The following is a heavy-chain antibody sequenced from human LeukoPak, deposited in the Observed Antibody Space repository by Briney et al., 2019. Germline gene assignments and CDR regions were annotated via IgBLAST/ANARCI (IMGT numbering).Heavy chain of an antibody. D-gene: IGHD1-7*01. CDR3: TTDLDGTTGYYYYYYMDV. V-gene: IGHV3-15*01. CDR1: GFTFSNAW. Sequence: GGSLRLSCAASGFTFSNAWMSWVRQAPGKGLEWVGRIKSKIDGGITDYAAPVKGRFTISRDDSKNTLYLQMNSLKTEDTAVYYCTTDLDGTTGYYYYYYMDVWGKGTTVTVSS. CDR2: IKSKIDGGIT. J-gene: IGHJ6*03.